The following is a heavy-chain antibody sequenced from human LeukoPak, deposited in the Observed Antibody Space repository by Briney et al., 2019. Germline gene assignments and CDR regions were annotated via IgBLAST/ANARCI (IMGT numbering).Heavy chain of an antibody. D-gene: IGHD6-13*01. Sequence: SETLSLTCTVSGGSISSSNYYWGWIRQPPGKGLEWIGSIYYSGSTYYNPSLKSRVTISVDTSKNQFSLKLSSVTAADTAVYYCARPGIPAGIESWFDPWGQGTLVTVSS. CDR2: IYYSGST. J-gene: IGHJ5*02. CDR1: GGSISSSNYY. V-gene: IGHV4-39*01. CDR3: ARPGIPAGIESWFDP.